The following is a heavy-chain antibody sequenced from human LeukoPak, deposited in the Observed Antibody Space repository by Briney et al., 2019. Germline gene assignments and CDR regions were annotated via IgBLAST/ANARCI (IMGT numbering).Heavy chain of an antibody. D-gene: IGHD6-13*01. V-gene: IGHV4-59*08. CDR3: ARSIEAAGILAYYYYGMDV. Sequence: SETLSLTCTVSGGSISSYYGSYIREPPGGGLECSGDIYYSGSTNDNPSLKGRVTISVDTYKNQFSLKLSSVTAADTAVYYCARSIEAAGILAYYYYGMDVWGRGTTVTVSS. CDR2: IYYSGST. CDR1: GGSISSYY. J-gene: IGHJ6*02.